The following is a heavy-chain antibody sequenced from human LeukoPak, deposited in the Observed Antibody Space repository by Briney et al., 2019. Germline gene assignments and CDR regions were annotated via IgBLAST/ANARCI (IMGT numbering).Heavy chain of an antibody. D-gene: IGHD1-26*01. CDR3: ARDILRVGATLYFDF. J-gene: IGHJ4*02. V-gene: IGHV3-7*01. CDR2: INHDGSVQ. Sequence: GGSLRLSCAASGFTLSNYWMSWVRQAPGQGQEWVANINHDGSVQYYMGSVRGRFTISRDNAKNSLYLQMNSLRAEDTAVYYCARDILRVGATLYFDFWGQGTLATVSS. CDR1: GFTLSNYW.